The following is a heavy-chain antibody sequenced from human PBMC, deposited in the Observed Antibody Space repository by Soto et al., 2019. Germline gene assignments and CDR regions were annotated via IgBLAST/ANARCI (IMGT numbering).Heavy chain of an antibody. Sequence: QLQLQESGPGLVKPSETLSLTCTVSGGSVSSSSYYWGWVRQPPGKGLEWIGSVYYSGSTYYNPSLASLDSPYLYTSKSPCSPRRRSLSAAHTAVYFTGRLEGHAPISYYFDYWGQGALVTVSS. CDR1: GGSVSSSSYY. CDR2: VYYSGST. CDR3: GRLEGHAPISYYFDY. J-gene: IGHJ4*02. V-gene: IGHV4-39*01. D-gene: IGHD3-3*01.